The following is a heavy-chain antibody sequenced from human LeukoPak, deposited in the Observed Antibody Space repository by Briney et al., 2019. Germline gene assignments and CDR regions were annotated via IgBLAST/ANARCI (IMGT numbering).Heavy chain of an antibody. CDR2: IYYSGST. CDR1: GGSISSSSYY. CDR3: AREGDDYGDYED. J-gene: IGHJ4*02. Sequence: PSETLSLTCTVSGGSISSSSYYWGWIRQPPGKGLEWIGSIYYSGSTYYNPSLKSRVTISADTSKNQFSLKLSSVTAADTAVYYCAREGDDYGDYEDWGQGTLVTVSS. V-gene: IGHV4-39*02. D-gene: IGHD4-17*01.